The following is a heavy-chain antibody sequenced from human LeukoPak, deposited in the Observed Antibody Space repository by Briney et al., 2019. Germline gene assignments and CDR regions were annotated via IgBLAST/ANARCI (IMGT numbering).Heavy chain of an antibody. CDR1: GFTFRSYA. CDR2: IYSGGST. Sequence: PGGSLRLSCAASGFTFRSYAMHWVRQAPGKGLEWVSVIYSGGSTYYADSVKGRFTISRDNSKNTLYLQMNSLRAEDTAVYYCARDMVRGVNYYYGMDVWGQGTTVTVSS. V-gene: IGHV3-66*01. CDR3: ARDMVRGVNYYYGMDV. D-gene: IGHD3-10*01. J-gene: IGHJ6*02.